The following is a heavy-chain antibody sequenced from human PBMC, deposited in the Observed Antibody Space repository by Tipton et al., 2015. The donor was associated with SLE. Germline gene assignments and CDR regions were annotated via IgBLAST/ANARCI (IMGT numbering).Heavy chain of an antibody. J-gene: IGHJ4*02. CDR1: GFSFSSFG. V-gene: IGHV3-48*01. CDR3: ARGGAARPDY. Sequence: GSLRLSCAAAGFSFSSFGMNWVRPGPGKGLEWVSYINANGRTINYADSVKGRFTISRDNARNSLYLQMNSLTADDTAVYYCARGGAARPDYWGQGTLVTVSS. CDR2: INANGRTI. D-gene: IGHD6-6*01.